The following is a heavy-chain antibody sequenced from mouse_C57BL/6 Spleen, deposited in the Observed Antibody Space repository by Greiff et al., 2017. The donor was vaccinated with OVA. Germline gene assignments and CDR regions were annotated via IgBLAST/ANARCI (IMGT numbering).Heavy chain of an antibody. CDR1: GYTFTSYW. J-gene: IGHJ4*01. CDR3: ARSRGGYYDYYAMDY. V-gene: IGHV1-52*01. Sequence: QVQLQQPGAELVRPGSSVKLSCKASGYTFTSYWMHWVKQRPIQGLEWIGNIDPSDSETHSNQKFKDKATLTVDKSSSTAYMQLSSLTSEDSAVYYCARSRGGYYDYYAMDYWGQGTSVTVSS. CDR2: IDPSDSET. D-gene: IGHD2-3*01.